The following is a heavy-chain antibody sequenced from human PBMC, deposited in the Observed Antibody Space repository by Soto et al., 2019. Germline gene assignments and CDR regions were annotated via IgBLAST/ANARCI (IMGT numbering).Heavy chain of an antibody. CDR3: ARAAAAGTPYNWFDP. J-gene: IGHJ5*02. CDR1: GYTFTGYY. V-gene: IGHV1-2*02. Sequence: QVQLVQSGAEVKKPGASVNVSCKASGYTFTGYYMHWVRQAPGQGLEWMGWINPNSGGTNYAQKFQGRVTMTRDTSISTAYMELSRLRSDDTAVYYCARAAAAGTPYNWFDPWGQGTLVTVSS. D-gene: IGHD6-13*01. CDR2: INPNSGGT.